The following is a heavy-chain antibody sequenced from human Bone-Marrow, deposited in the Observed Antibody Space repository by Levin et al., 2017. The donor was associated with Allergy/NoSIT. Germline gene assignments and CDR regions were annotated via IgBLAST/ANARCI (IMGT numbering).Heavy chain of an antibody. V-gene: IGHV3-21*01. J-gene: IGHJ6*02. CDR1: GFTFSSYS. CDR2: ISSSSSYI. D-gene: IGHD2-2*01. Sequence: GGSLRLSCAASGFTFSSYSMNWVRQAPGKGLEWVSSISSSSSYIYYADSVKGRFTISRDNAKNSLYLQMNSLRAEDTAVYYCAREDIVVVPAAVYYYYDGMDVWGQGTTVTVSS. CDR3: AREDIVVVPAAVYYYYDGMDV.